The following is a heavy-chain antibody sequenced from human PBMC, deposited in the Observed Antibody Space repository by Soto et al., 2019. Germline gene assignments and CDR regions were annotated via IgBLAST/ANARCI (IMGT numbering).Heavy chain of an antibody. J-gene: IGHJ5*02. Sequence: PSETLSLTCTVSGDSITSSSYYWGWIRQPPGKGLEWIAYIYYSGNTNYNPSLKSRVTISVDTSKNQFSLKLSSVTAADTAVYYCARDHVPYSGWFDPWGQGTLVTVSS. CDR3: ARDHVPYSGWFDP. D-gene: IGHD2-2*01. CDR1: GDSITSSSYY. V-gene: IGHV4-61*01. CDR2: IYYSGNT.